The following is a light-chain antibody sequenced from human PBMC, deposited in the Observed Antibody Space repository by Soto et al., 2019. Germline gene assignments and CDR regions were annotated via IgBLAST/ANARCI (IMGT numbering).Light chain of an antibody. CDR1: SSDVGGYNH. CDR3: CSYAGTTTGV. V-gene: IGLV2-23*02. J-gene: IGLJ2*01. CDR2: EVT. Sequence: QSALTQPASVSGSPGQSITISCTGTSSDVGGYNHVSWYQIHPGKAPKLMIFEVTKRPSGVSSRFSASKSGNTASLTISGVQAEDEADYYCCSYAGTTTGVFGGGTKLTVL.